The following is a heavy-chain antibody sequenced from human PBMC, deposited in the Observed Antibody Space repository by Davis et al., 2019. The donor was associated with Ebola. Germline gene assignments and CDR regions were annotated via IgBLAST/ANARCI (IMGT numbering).Heavy chain of an antibody. V-gene: IGHV4-59*12. CDR2: FYYSGST. CDR3: ERVASYCSGGSCYSRRLYYYMDV. CDR1: GGAITCNH. Sequence: PSETLSLTCAVSGGAITCNHWSWVRQHPGKGLEWIGFFYYSGSTYYNPSLKSRVTISVDTSKNQFSLKLSSVTAADTAVYYCERVASYCSGGSCYSRRLYYYMDVWGKGTTVTVSS. D-gene: IGHD2-15*01. J-gene: IGHJ6*03.